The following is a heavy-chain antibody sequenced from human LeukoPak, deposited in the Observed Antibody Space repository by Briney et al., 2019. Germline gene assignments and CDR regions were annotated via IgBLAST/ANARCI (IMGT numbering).Heavy chain of an antibody. V-gene: IGHV3-66*03. D-gene: IGHD1-1*01. J-gene: IGHJ4*01. Sequence: GGSLRLSCAASGFTVSSNYMSWVRQAPGKGLEWVSVIYSCGSTYYADSVKGRFTISRDNSKDTLYLQMDSLRTEDTGVYYCANLPYNWNTHFDDYWGHGTLVTVSS. CDR2: IYSCGST. CDR3: ANLPYNWNTHFDDY. CDR1: GFTVSSNY.